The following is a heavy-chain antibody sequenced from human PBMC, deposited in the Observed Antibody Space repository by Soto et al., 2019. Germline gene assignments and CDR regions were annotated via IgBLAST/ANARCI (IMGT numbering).Heavy chain of an antibody. D-gene: IGHD3-3*01. V-gene: IGHV3-23*01. Sequence: GGSLRLSCAATGFTLRTNGMSWVRQAPGKGLEWVSSFSGSGDDTWYADSLKGRFTISRDNSKNTVYLQMNSLRAEDTAVYYCGAGGFWSGYYSYGMDVWGQGTTVTVSS. CDR3: GAGGFWSGYYSYGMDV. CDR2: FSGSGDDT. J-gene: IGHJ6*02. CDR1: GFTLRTNG.